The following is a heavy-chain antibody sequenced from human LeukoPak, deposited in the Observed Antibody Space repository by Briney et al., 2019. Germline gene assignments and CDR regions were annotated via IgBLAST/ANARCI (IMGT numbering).Heavy chain of an antibody. CDR2: ISAYNGNT. D-gene: IGHD4-17*01. J-gene: IGHJ3*02. CDR3: ARLHPGDYAILHAFDI. CDR1: GYTFTSYG. Sequence: PAASVKVSCKASGYTFTSYGISWVRQAPGQGLEWMGWISAYNGNTNYAQKLQGRVTMTTDTSTSTAYMELRSLRSDDTAVYYCARLHPGDYAILHAFDIWGQGTMVTVSS. V-gene: IGHV1-18*01.